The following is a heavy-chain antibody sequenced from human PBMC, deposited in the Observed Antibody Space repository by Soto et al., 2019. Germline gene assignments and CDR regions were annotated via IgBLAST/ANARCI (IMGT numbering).Heavy chain of an antibody. Sequence: SVKVSCKASGGTFSNHAISWVRQAPGQGLEWVGGIIPRFPTADYAQRFQGRVTITADDSTTTVYMELSGLRSEDTAMYYCARDDATYCGGDCYRYFYYCMDVWGQGTTVTVSS. CDR3: ARDDATYCGGDCYRYFYYCMDV. CDR1: GGTFSNHA. D-gene: IGHD2-21*02. J-gene: IGHJ6*02. CDR2: IIPRFPTA. V-gene: IGHV1-69*13.